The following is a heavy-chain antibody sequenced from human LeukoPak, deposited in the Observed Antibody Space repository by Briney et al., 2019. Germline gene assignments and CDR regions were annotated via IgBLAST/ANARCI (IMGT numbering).Heavy chain of an antibody. CDR2: FDPEDGET. CDR3: ATSYIVVVPAAGGAFDI. Sequence: ASVKVSCKVSGYTLTELSMHWVRQAPGKGLEWTGGFDPEDGETIYAQKFQGRVTMTEDTSTDTAYMELSSLRSEDTAVYYCATSYIVVVPAAGGAFDIWGQGTMVTVSS. D-gene: IGHD2-2*01. CDR1: GYTLTELS. J-gene: IGHJ3*02. V-gene: IGHV1-24*01.